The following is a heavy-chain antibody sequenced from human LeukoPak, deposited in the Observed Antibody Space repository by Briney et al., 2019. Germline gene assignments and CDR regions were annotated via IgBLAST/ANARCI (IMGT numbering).Heavy chain of an antibody. J-gene: IGHJ4*02. D-gene: IGHD3-22*01. V-gene: IGHV3-48*03. CDR3: FMYYYDSSGCEFDY. Sequence: GGSLRLCCAASGFTFRSYERTWVRQAPGKGLEWVSYISSGSSSISYADSVKGRFTISRDNSKNSLYLQMNSLRVEDTAVYYCFMYYYDSSGCEFDYWGQGTLVTVSS. CDR2: ISSGSSSI. CDR1: GFTFRSYE.